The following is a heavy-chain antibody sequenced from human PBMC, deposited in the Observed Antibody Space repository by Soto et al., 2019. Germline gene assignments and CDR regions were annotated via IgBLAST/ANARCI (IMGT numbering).Heavy chain of an antibody. CDR2: ISYIGDT. CDR1: GYSISTNNYY. V-gene: IGHV4-39*01. J-gene: IGHJ4*02. Sequence: SETLSLTCTVSGYSISTNNYYWGWIRQPPGEGLEWIGSISYIGDTYYNPSLRGRVTISVDTSKNQFSLRLSSVTAADTAVYYCATVGGSYLAIPSGYWGQGTLVTVSS. D-gene: IGHD1-26*01. CDR3: ATVGGSYLAIPSGY.